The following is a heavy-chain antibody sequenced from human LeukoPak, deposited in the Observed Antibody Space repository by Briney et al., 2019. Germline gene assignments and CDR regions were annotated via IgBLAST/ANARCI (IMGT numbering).Heavy chain of an antibody. CDR2: ISSSSSTI. CDR3: AREMRVHSGSWYGDDAFDI. CDR1: GFTFSSYS. J-gene: IGHJ3*02. Sequence: PGGSLRLSCAASGFTFSSYSMNWVRQAPGKGLEWVSYISSSSSTIYYADSVKGRFTISRDNAKNSLYLQMNSLRAEDTAVYYCAREMRVHSGSWYGDDAFDIWGQGTMVTVSS. V-gene: IGHV3-48*01. D-gene: IGHD6-13*01.